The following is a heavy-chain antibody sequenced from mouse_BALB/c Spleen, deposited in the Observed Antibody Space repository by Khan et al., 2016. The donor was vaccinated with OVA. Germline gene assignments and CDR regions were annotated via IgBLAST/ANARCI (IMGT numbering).Heavy chain of an antibody. V-gene: IGHV3-2*02. CDR2: ISYSGNT. J-gene: IGHJ2*01. CDR1: GYSITSDYA. D-gene: IGHD3-2*02. CDR3: ARSQGGDFGY. Sequence: EVQLQESGPGLVKPSQSLSLTCTVTGYSITSDYAWNWIRQFPGNKLEWMGYISYSGNTKYNPSLKSRISITRDTSKNQFFLQLNFVTIEDTATFYCARSQGGDFGYWGQGTTLTVSS.